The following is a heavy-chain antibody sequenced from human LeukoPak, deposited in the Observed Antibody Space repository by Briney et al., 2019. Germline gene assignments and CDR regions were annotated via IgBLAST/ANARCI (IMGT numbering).Heavy chain of an antibody. CDR1: GLTFSTYA. J-gene: IGHJ6*02. Sequence: GGSLRLSCAASGLTFSTYAMNWVRQAPGKGLEWVANIKQDGSEKYYVDSVKGRFTISRDNAKNSLYLQMNSLRAEDTAVYYCARGISPYYYYYGMDVWGQGITVTVSS. CDR3: ARGISPYYYYYGMDV. V-gene: IGHV3-7*01. CDR2: IKQDGSEK. D-gene: IGHD3-10*01.